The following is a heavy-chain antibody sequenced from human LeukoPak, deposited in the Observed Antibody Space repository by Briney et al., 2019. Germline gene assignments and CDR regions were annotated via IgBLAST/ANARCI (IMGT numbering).Heavy chain of an antibody. Sequence: ASVKVSCKASGDTFTGHYMRWVRQAPGQGLEWKGWINPNSGGTNNAQNFQGRVTMTRDTSISTVYMELSSLRSDDTAVYFCAREGSRVGAPKPPSDYWGQGTLVTVSS. J-gene: IGHJ4*02. CDR3: AREGSRVGAPKPPSDY. D-gene: IGHD1-26*01. V-gene: IGHV1-2*02. CDR2: INPNSGGT. CDR1: GDTFTGHY.